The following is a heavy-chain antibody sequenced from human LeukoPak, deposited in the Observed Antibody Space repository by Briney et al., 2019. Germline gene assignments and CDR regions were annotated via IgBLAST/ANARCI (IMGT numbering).Heavy chain of an antibody. Sequence: SETLSLTCAVYGGSFSGYYWTWVRQSPGKGLEWIGEINHRGSSNYNPSLHSRVTLSVASSKSPFSLKLNSVPAADTALYYCTRITNALVWRSYRSPPTYFDFWGQGSLVIVSS. CDR3: TRITNALVWRSYRSPPTYFDF. V-gene: IGHV4-34*01. D-gene: IGHD3-16*02. J-gene: IGHJ4*02. CDR2: INHRGSS. CDR1: GGSFSGYY.